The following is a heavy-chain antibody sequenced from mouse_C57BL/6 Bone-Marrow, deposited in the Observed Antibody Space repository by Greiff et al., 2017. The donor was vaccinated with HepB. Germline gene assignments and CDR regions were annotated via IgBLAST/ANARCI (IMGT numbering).Heavy chain of an antibody. CDR1: GYTFTSYG. J-gene: IGHJ1*03. CDR2: IYPRSGNT. V-gene: IGHV1-81*01. CDR3: ARATTVVAKDWYFDV. D-gene: IGHD1-1*01. Sequence: QVQLQQPGAELARPGASVKLSCKASGYTFTSYGISWVKQRTGQGLEWIGEIYPRSGNTYYNEKFKGKATLTADKSSSTAYMELRSLTSEDSAVYFCARATTVVAKDWYFDVWGTGTTVTVSS.